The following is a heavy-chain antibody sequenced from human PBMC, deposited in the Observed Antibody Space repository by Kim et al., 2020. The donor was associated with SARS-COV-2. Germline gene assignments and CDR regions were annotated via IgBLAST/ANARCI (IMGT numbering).Heavy chain of an antibody. CDR2: ISYDGSNK. Sequence: GGSLRLSCAASGFTFSSYAMHWVRQAPGKGLEWVAVISYDGSNKYYADSVKGRFTISRDNSKNTLYLQMNSLRAEDTAVYYCAKTYSGSYQAYFDYWGQGTMVTVSS. D-gene: IGHD1-26*01. V-gene: IGHV3-30*04. J-gene: IGHJ4*02. CDR1: GFTFSSYA. CDR3: AKTYSGSYQAYFDY.